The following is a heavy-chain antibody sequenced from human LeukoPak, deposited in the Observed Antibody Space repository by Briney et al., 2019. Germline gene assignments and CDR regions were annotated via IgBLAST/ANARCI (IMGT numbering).Heavy chain of an antibody. V-gene: IGHV3-30*18. CDR1: GFTPSSYG. CDR3: AKDRESHSGSGSPYFDY. J-gene: IGHJ4*02. Sequence: FLCLSCAASGFTPSSYGMHWVRQAPGTGGEWVAVISYDGSNKYYADSVKGRFTISRDNSKNTLYLQMNSLRAEDTAVYYCAKDRESHSGSGSPYFDYWGQGTLVTVSS. CDR2: ISYDGSNK. D-gene: IGHD3-10*01.